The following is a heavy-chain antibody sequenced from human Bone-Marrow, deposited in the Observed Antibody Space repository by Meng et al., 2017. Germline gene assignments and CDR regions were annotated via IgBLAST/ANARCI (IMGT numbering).Heavy chain of an antibody. D-gene: IGHD4-23*01. J-gene: IGHJ4*02. CDR3: ARSAVTKYYFDY. CDR1: GFTFSSYA. V-gene: IGHV3-23*01. CDR2: ISDGGGST. Sequence: GESLKISCAASGFTFSSYAMSWVRQAPGKGLEWVSAISDGGGSTYYADSVKGRFTISRDNSKNTLYLQMNSLRAEDTAVYYCARSAVTKYYFDYWGQGTLVTVSS.